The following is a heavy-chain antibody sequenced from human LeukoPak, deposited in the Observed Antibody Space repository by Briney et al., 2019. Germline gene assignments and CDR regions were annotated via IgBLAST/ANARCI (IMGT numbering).Heavy chain of an antibody. V-gene: IGHV3-48*02. CDR2: ISSSSTTI. Sequence: PGGSLRLSCATSGFTFNYYSMNWVRQAPGKGLEWGSYISSSSTTIYYADSLKGRFTIARDNAKNSLYLQMNRLRDEDTALYYRARVRTYNWNDHTPYDALDIWGQGTMVTVSS. CDR3: ARVRTYNWNDHTPYDALDI. J-gene: IGHJ3*02. CDR1: GFTFNYYS. D-gene: IGHD1-20*01.